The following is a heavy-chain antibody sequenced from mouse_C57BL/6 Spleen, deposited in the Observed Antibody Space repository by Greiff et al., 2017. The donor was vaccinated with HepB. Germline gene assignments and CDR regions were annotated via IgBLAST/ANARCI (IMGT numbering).Heavy chain of an antibody. D-gene: IGHD3-2*02. CDR1: GYTFTDYE. J-gene: IGHJ3*01. Sequence: VKLVESGAELVRPGASVTLSCKASGYTFTDYEMHWVKQTPVHGLEWIGAIDPETGGTAYNQKFKGKAILTADKSSSTAYMELRSLTSEDSAVYYCTRSGSSGPWFAYWGQGTLVTVSA. V-gene: IGHV1-15*01. CDR3: TRSGSSGPWFAY. CDR2: IDPETGGT.